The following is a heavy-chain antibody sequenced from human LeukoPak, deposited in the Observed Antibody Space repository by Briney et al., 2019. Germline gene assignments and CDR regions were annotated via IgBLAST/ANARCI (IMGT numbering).Heavy chain of an antibody. J-gene: IGHJ3*02. CDR3: ARGIFI. CDR2: INHSGST. V-gene: IGHV4-34*01. CDR1: GGSFSGYY. Sequence: SETLSLTCAVYGGSFSGYYWSWIRQPPGKGLEWIGEINHSGSTNYNPSLKSRVTISVDTSKNQFSLKLSSVTAADTAVYYCARGIFIWGQGTVVTVSS.